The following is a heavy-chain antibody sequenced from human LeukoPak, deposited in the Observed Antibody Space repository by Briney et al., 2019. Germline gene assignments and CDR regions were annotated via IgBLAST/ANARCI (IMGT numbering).Heavy chain of an antibody. CDR2: IYYSGST. Sequence: SQTLSLTCTVSGGSISSGGYYWSWIRQHPGKGLEWIGYIYYSGSTYYKPSLKSRVTISVDTSKNQFSLKLSSVTAADTAVYYCARLGYFDWTSPWQFDYWGQGTLVTVSS. D-gene: IGHD3-9*01. CDR1: GGSISSGGYY. CDR3: ARLGYFDWTSPWQFDY. V-gene: IGHV4-31*03. J-gene: IGHJ4*02.